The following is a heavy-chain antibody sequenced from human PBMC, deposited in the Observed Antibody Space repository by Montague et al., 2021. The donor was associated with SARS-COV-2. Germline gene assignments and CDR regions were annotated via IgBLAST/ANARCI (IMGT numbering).Heavy chain of an antibody. Sequence: SETLSLTCTVSGGSISSYNWSWIRQPPGKGLECIGYIYYSGNTNXNPSLKSRVTISVDASKSQFSLKLSSVTAADTAVYYCARYTRQIRLIVFDYGMDVWGQGTTVTVSS. J-gene: IGHJ6*02. CDR3: ARYTRQIRLIVFDYGMDV. D-gene: IGHD4-17*01. CDR2: IYYSGNT. CDR1: GGSISSYN. V-gene: IGHV4-59*01.